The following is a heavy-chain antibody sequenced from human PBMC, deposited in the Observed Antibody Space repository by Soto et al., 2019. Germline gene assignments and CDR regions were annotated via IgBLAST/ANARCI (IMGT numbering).Heavy chain of an antibody. CDR3: ARWPDGYYYYGMDV. J-gene: IGHJ6*02. CDR1: GYRFSSYD. V-gene: IGHV1-8*01. CDR2: MNPNSGNT. Sequence: ASVKVSCKASGYRFSSYDINWVRQATGQGLEWMGWMNPNSGNTGYAQKFQGRVTMTRNTSISTAYMELSSLRSEDTAVYYCARWPDGYYYYGMDVWGQGTTVTVSS.